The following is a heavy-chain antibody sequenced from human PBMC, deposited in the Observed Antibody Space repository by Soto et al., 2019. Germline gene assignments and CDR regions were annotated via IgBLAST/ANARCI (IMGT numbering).Heavy chain of an antibody. CDR3: ASGTPTSIVGATPAGYYYYGMDV. CDR2: ISYDGSSK. CDR1: GFTFSSYA. J-gene: IGHJ6*02. D-gene: IGHD1-26*01. V-gene: IGHV3-30-3*01. Sequence: PGGSLRLSCAASGFTFSSYAMHWVRQAPGKGLEWVAVISYDGSSKYYADSVKGRFTISRDNSKNTLYLQMNSLRAEDTAVYYCASGTPTSIVGATPAGYYYYGMDVWGQGTTVTVSS.